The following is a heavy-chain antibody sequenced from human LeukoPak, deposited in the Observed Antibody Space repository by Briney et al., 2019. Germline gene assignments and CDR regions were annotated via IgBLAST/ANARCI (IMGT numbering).Heavy chain of an antibody. CDR3: ARLNSDDTLFDY. D-gene: IGHD4-23*01. CDR1: GFTVSSSY. V-gene: IGHV3-53*01. Sequence: GGSLRLSCAVSGFTVSSSYMNWVRQAPGKGLEWVSVIYDGGSTYYADSVKGRFTISRDNSKNTLYLQMNSLRAEDTAVYYCARLNSDDTLFDYWGQGNQATVSS. J-gene: IGHJ4*02. CDR2: IYDGGST.